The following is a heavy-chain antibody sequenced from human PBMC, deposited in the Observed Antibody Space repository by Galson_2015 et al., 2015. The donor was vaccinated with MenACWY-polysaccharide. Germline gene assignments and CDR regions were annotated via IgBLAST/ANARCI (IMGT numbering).Heavy chain of an antibody. CDR3: ARGHYGMDV. CDR1: GFTFENYW. CDR2: IKKDGSEK. Sequence: SLSLSCEVSGFTFENYWMSWVRQAPGKGLEWVANIKKDGSEKYCVDSVKGRFTISRDNGRSSLYLQMNGLRAEETAVYYCARGHYGMDVWGQGATVTVS. V-gene: IGHV3-7*01. J-gene: IGHJ6*02.